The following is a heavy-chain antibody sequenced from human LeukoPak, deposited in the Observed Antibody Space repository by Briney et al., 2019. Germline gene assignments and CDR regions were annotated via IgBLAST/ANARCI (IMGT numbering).Heavy chain of an antibody. CDR3: ARRNPYGSGTYYDFDY. Sequence: PGGSLRLSCVTSGFIFSSYAMIWVRQAPGKGLEWDSAISGDGSRTYYADSVKGRFTISRDTSKNTLPLQMNSLRAEDTAVYYCARRNPYGSGTYYDFDYWGQGTLVTVYS. J-gene: IGHJ4*02. V-gene: IGHV3-23*01. CDR1: GFIFSSYA. D-gene: IGHD3-10*01. CDR2: ISGDGSRT.